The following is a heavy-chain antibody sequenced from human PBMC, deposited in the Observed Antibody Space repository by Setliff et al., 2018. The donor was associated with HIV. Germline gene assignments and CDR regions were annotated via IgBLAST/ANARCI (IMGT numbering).Heavy chain of an antibody. CDR2: IFTGGAT. Sequence: SETLSLTCTVSGGSISSGSYYWNWIRQPAGKGLEWVGQIFTGGATDYNSSLKSRVTISLDKSKNQFSLRLNSVTAADTAVYYCARVLDGNHYDAFNLWGQGIQVTVSS. CDR1: GGSISSGSYY. V-gene: IGHV4-61*09. J-gene: IGHJ4*02. D-gene: IGHD3-22*01. CDR3: ARVLDGNHYDAFNL.